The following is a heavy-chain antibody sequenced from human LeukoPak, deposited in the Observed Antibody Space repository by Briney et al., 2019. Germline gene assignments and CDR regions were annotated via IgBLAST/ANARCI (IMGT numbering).Heavy chain of an antibody. V-gene: IGHV3-30*18. CDR1: GFTFSNFL. D-gene: IGHD6-13*01. Sequence: GGSLRLSCAASGFTFSNFLMTGVRQAPGKGLEWVAIISNDGSRKYYAHSVEGRFTISRDNSKNTLYLQMNSLRAEDTAVYYCAKTRPLDSSSWSHGDYWGQGTLVTVSP. J-gene: IGHJ4*02. CDR3: AKTRPLDSSSWSHGDY. CDR2: ISNDGSRK.